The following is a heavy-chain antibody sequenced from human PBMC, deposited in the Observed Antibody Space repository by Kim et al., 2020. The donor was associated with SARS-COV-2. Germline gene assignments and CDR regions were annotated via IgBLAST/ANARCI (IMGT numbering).Heavy chain of an antibody. CDR2: IWFDGTND. J-gene: IGHJ4*02. V-gene: IGHV3-33*01. CDR1: GLTFGDFG. Sequence: GGSLRLSCAASGLTFGDFGMYWVRQAPGKGLEWVAVIWFDGTNDCYADSVKGRFTISRDDSINTLYLQMNSLRAEDTALYFCATENSGYAFDYWGQGTLVTVSS. CDR3: ATENSGYAFDY. D-gene: IGHD3-22*01.